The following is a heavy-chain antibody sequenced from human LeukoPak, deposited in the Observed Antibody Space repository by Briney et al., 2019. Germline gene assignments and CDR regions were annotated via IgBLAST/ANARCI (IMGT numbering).Heavy chain of an antibody. CDR3: ARDSLGDYSNYPYYYYYMDV. V-gene: IGHV4-61*02. CDR1: GGSISSGSYY. J-gene: IGHJ6*03. CDR2: IYTSGST. D-gene: IGHD4-11*01. Sequence: SETLSLTCTVSGGSISSGSYYWSWIRQPAGKGLEWIGRIYTSGSTNYNPSPKSRVTMSVDTSKNQFSLKLSSVTAADTAVYYCARDSLGDYSNYPYYYYYMDVWGKGTTVTVSS.